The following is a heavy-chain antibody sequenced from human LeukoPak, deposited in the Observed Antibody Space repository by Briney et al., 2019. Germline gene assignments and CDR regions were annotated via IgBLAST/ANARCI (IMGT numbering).Heavy chain of an antibody. D-gene: IGHD3-10*01. CDR2: IRYSGST. Sequence: PSQTLFLTCTVSGGSISSGDYYWSWIRQPPGKGLEWIGYIRYSGSTYYNPSLKSRVTISLDTSKNQFSLKLSSVTAADTAVYYCARGSDYYGSGSYQRWFDPWGQGTLVTVSS. CDR3: ARGSDYYGSGSYQRWFDP. CDR1: GGSISSGDYY. V-gene: IGHV4-30-4*01. J-gene: IGHJ5*02.